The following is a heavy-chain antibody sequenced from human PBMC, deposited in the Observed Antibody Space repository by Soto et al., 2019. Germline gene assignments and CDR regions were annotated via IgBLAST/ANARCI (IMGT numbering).Heavy chain of an antibody. CDR3: ARGSYCSGGSCYSGAVDY. Sequence: GSLRLSCAASGVTFSSHSMNWVRQAPGNGLEYISSISSSSSYIYYAHSVKGRFTISRDNAKDSLYLQMNSLRGEDTAVYYCARGSYCSGGSCYSGAVDYWGQGSLVTVSS. D-gene: IGHD2-15*01. J-gene: IGHJ4*02. CDR1: GVTFSSHS. V-gene: IGHV3-21*01. CDR2: ISSSSSYI.